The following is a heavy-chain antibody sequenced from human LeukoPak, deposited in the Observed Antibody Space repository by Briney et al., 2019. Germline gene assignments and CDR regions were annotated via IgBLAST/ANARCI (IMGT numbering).Heavy chain of an antibody. J-gene: IGHJ3*02. Sequence: SETLSLTCAVSGYSISSGYYWSWIRQPPGKGLEWIGEINHSGSTNYNPSLKSRVTISVDTSKNQFSLKLSSVTAADTAVYYCAVNSTKHAFDMWGQGTMVTVSS. CDR1: GYSISSGYY. CDR2: INHSGST. D-gene: IGHD5/OR15-5a*01. V-gene: IGHV4-34*01. CDR3: AVNSTKHAFDM.